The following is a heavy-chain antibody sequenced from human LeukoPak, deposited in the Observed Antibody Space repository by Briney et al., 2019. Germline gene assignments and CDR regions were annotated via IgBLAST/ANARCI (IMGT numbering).Heavy chain of an antibody. CDR3: ARGRGYSYVSLAYFDY. V-gene: IGHV4-30-2*01. CDR2: IYHSGST. CDR1: GGSISSGGYS. D-gene: IGHD5-18*01. Sequence: SETLSLTCAVSGGSISSGGYSWSWIRQPPGKGLEWIGYIYHSGSTYYNPSLKSRVTISVDRSKNQFSLKLSSVTAADTAVYYCARGRGYSYVSLAYFDYWGQGTLVTVSS. J-gene: IGHJ4*02.